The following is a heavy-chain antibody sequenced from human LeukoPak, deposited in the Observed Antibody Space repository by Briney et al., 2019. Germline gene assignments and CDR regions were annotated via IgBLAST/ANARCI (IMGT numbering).Heavy chain of an antibody. CDR1: GFTFSSYT. Sequence: GGSLRLSCAASGFTFSSYTMNWVRQAPGKGLEWVSSISSSSRYIYYADSLKGRFTISRDNAKNSLYLQMNSLRAEDTAVYYCARGFSGPRRKELPGHYYMDVWGKGTTVTVSS. J-gene: IGHJ6*03. D-gene: IGHD6-25*01. CDR3: ARGFSGPRRKELPGHYYMDV. V-gene: IGHV3-21*01. CDR2: ISSSSRYI.